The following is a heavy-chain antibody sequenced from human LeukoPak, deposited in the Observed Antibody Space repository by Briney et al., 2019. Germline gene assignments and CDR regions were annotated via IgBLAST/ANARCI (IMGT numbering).Heavy chain of an antibody. D-gene: IGHD3-22*01. CDR1: GFTFSSYW. J-gene: IGHJ4*02. CDR3: ARDPDLSGYSFFDY. V-gene: IGHV3-74*01. CDR2: IKNDGSRT. Sequence: GGSLRLSCAASGFTFSSYWMHWVRQAPGKGLVWVSRIKNDGSRTTYADSVKGRFTISRDNAKNTLYLQMNSLRAEDTAVYYCARDPDLSGYSFFDYWGQGTLVTV.